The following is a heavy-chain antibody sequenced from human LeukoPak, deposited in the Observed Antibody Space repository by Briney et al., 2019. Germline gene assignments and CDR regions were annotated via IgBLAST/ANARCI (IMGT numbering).Heavy chain of an antibody. CDR2: IYYSGST. CDR1: GGSISSSSYY. J-gene: IGHJ3*02. Sequence: SETLSLTCTVSGGSISSSSYYWGWIRQPPGKGLEWIGSIYYSGSTYYNPSLKSRVTISVDTSKNQFSLKLSSVTAADTAVYYCARVRNIVVHTDAFDIWGQGTMVTVSS. D-gene: IGHD2-15*01. CDR3: ARVRNIVVHTDAFDI. V-gene: IGHV4-39*01.